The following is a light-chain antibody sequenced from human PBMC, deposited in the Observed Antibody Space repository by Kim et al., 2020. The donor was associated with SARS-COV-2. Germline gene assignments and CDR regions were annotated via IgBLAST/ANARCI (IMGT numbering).Light chain of an antibody. V-gene: IGLV3-19*01. CDR1: SLRSYY. CDR2: DKN. Sequence: ALCQTVRITCQGDSLRSYYASWYQQKPGQAPVLVIYDKNNRPSGIPDRFSGSSSGNTASLTITGAQADDEADYYCNSRDNSGNHLVFGGGTQLTVL. J-gene: IGLJ2*01. CDR3: NSRDNSGNHLV.